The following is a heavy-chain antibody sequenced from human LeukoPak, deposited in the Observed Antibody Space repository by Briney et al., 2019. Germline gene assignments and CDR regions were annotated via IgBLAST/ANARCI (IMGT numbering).Heavy chain of an antibody. Sequence: GGSLRLSCAASGFTFITYAMSWVRQAPGKGLEWVSGISGSGTGGRTYYADSVKGRFTISRDNSKNTLYLQMNSLRAEDTAVYYCAKDYSSGWYAQDAFDIWGQGTMVTVSS. CDR1: GFTFITYA. J-gene: IGHJ3*02. V-gene: IGHV3-23*01. CDR3: AKDYSSGWYAQDAFDI. CDR2: ISGSGTGGRT. D-gene: IGHD6-19*01.